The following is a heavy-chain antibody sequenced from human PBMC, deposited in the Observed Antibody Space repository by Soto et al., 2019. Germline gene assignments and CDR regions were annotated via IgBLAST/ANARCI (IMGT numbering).Heavy chain of an antibody. D-gene: IGHD5-18*01. CDR2: IIPIFGTA. V-gene: IGHV1-69*01. Sequence: QVQLVQSGAEVKKPGSSVKVSCKASGGTFSSYAISWVRQAPGQGLEWMGGIIPIFGTANYAQKFQGRVTITADESTSTAYMELSSLRSEDTAVYYCARARGYSYGNYCYYGMDVWGQGTTVTVSS. CDR3: ARARGYSYGNYCYYGMDV. J-gene: IGHJ6*02. CDR1: GGTFSSYA.